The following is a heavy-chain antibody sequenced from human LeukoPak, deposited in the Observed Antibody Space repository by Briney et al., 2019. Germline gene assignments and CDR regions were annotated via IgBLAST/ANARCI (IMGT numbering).Heavy chain of an antibody. CDR1: GYTFTSYA. CDR3: ARENGRYYDYVWGSYRPDYFDY. V-gene: IGHV1-3*01. J-gene: IGHJ4*02. CDR2: INAGNGNT. Sequence: ASVKASCKASGYTFTSYAMHWVRQAPGQRLEWMGWINAGNGNTKYSQKFQGRVTITRDTSASTAYMELSSLRSEDTAVYYCARENGRYYDYVWGSYRPDYFDYWGQGTLVTVSS. D-gene: IGHD3-16*02.